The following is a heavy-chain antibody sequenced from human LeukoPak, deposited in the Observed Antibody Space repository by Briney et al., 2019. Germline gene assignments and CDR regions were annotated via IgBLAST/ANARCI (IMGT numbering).Heavy chain of an antibody. D-gene: IGHD4-17*01. J-gene: IGHJ2*01. CDR2: INPNSGGT. CDR1: GYTFTGYY. Sequence: ASVKVSCKASGYTFTGYYMHWVRQAPGQGLEWMGWINPNSGGTNYAQKFQGRVTMTRDTSISTAYMELSRLRSDDTAVYYCARDRGTVTSIRWYFDLWGRGTLVTVSS. CDR3: ARDRGTVTSIRWYFDL. V-gene: IGHV1-2*02.